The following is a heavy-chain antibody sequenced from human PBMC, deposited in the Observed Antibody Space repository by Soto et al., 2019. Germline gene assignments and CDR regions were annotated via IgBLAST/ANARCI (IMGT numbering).Heavy chain of an antibody. Sequence: EVQLVESGGGVVRPGGSLRLSCAASGFTFDDYGMCWVRQAPGKGLEWVSGINWNGGSTGYADSVKGRFTISRDNAKNSLYLQMNSLRAEDTALYYCARGGPDVLLWFGEDVRGMDVWGQGTTVTVSS. D-gene: IGHD3-10*01. V-gene: IGHV3-20*04. J-gene: IGHJ6*02. CDR3: ARGGPDVLLWFGEDVRGMDV. CDR2: INWNGGST. CDR1: GFTFDDYG.